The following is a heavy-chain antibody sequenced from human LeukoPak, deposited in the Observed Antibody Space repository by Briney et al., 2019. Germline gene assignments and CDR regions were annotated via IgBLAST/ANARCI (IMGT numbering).Heavy chain of an antibody. CDR1: GYSISSGYY. CDR2: ISHSGSN. Sequence: SETLSLTCTVSGYSISSGYYWGWIRQPPGKGLQWIWSISHSGSNYYNPSLKSRVTISVDTSKNQFSLKLSSVTAADTAVYYCGAFGGVFGYWGQGTLVTVSS. CDR3: GAFGGVFGY. J-gene: IGHJ4*02. V-gene: IGHV4-38-2*02. D-gene: IGHD3-16*01.